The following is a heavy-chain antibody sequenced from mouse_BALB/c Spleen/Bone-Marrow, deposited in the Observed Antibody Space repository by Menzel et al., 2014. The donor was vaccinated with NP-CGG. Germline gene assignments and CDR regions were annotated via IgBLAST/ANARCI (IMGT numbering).Heavy chain of an antibody. CDR3: TRDDGSPFAY. Sequence: QVQLQQSGAELVRPGASVKLSCKASGYTFTSYWINWVKQRPGQGLEWIGNIYPSDSYTNYNQKFKDKATLTVDESSSTAYMQLSSPTSEDSAVYYCTRDDGSPFAYWGQGTLVTVSA. CDR2: IYPSDSYT. CDR1: GYTFTSYW. J-gene: IGHJ3*01. V-gene: IGHV1-69*02. D-gene: IGHD2-3*01.